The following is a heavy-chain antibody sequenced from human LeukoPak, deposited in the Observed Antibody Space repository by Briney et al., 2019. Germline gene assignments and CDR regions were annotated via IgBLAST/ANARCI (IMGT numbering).Heavy chain of an antibody. Sequence: GGSLRLSCAASGVAFSHAWMSWVHQAPGKGLEWVAQIKTTSDGGPTDYAAPVKGRFTISRDDSENMLYLQMNSLKTEDTAVYYCTTNDAFDIWGQGTMVIVSS. J-gene: IGHJ3*02. CDR2: IKTTSDGGPT. V-gene: IGHV3-15*01. CDR3: TTNDAFDI. CDR1: GVAFSHAW.